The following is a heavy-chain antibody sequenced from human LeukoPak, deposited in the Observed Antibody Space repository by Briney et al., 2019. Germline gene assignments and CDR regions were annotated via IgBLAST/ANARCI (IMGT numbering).Heavy chain of an antibody. CDR2: IKQDGSEK. Sequence: GGSLRLSCTASGFTFSSYWMSWVRQAPGKGLEWVANIKQDGSEKYYVDSVKGRFTISRDNAKNSLYLQMNSLRAEDTAVYYCAKAYSGSYRYFDYWGQGTLVTVSS. D-gene: IGHD1-26*01. J-gene: IGHJ4*02. V-gene: IGHV3-7*03. CDR1: GFTFSSYW. CDR3: AKAYSGSYRYFDY.